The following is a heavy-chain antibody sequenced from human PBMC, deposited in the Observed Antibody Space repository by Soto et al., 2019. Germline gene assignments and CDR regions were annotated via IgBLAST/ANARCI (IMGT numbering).Heavy chain of an antibody. Sequence: PGGSLRLSCAASGFTFDDYGMSWVRQAPGKGLEWVSGINWNGGSTGYADSVKGRFTISRDNAKNSLYLQMNSLRAEDTALYHCARGQGDTIFGVVPLDIWGQGTMVTVSS. D-gene: IGHD3-3*01. CDR1: GFTFDDYG. CDR2: INWNGGST. CDR3: ARGQGDTIFGVVPLDI. V-gene: IGHV3-20*01. J-gene: IGHJ3*02.